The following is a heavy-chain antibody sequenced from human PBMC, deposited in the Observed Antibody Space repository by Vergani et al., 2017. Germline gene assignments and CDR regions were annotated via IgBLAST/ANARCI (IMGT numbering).Heavy chain of an antibody. CDR3: ARLSYDTTPYLQGGYDC. J-gene: IGHJ4*02. Sequence: VQLVESGGGVVQPGGSLRLSCAASGFTFSSYSMNWVRQAPGKGLEWVSSISSSSSYIHYSDSLKGRFTISRDNAKSSLYLQMNSLRAEDTAVYYCARLSYDTTPYLQGGYDCWGQGTLVSVSS. V-gene: IGHV3-21*02. CDR2: ISSSSSYI. CDR1: GFTFSSYS. D-gene: IGHD3-22*01.